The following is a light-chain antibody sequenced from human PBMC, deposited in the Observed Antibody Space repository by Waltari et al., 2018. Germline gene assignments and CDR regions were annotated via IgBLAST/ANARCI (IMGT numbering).Light chain of an antibody. Sequence: QSALTPPASVSGSPGQSITISCTATSSDIISDNHVSCYQQHPGKAPKVMIYDVNNRPSGVSDRFSGSRSGNTASLTGSGLQAEDEADYYCSSYTSSSTWVFGGGTKLTVV. CDR2: DVN. V-gene: IGLV2-14*03. CDR3: SSYTSSSTWV. J-gene: IGLJ3*02. CDR1: SSDIISDNH.